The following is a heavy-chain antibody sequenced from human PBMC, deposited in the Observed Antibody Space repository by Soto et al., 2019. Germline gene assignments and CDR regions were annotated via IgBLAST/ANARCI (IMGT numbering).Heavy chain of an antibody. Sequence: LSLTCFVSGYSITAGGYYWSWIRHHPGKGLEWIGSFYSSGSIIYNPSLRSRVSISGDTSSNQFSMSLTSVTAADTARYYCARMYSSGSGWFHPWGQGTLVTVSS. CDR3: ARMYSSGSGWFHP. CDR1: GYSITAGGYY. J-gene: IGHJ5*02. CDR2: FYSSGSI. D-gene: IGHD6-19*01. V-gene: IGHV4-31*03.